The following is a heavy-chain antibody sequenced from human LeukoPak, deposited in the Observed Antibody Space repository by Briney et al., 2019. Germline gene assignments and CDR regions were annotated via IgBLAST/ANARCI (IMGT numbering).Heavy chain of an antibody. CDR3: ARADIAVTMGAFDI. V-gene: IGHV4-59*01. Sequence: PSETLSLTCTVSGGSISSYYWSWIRQLPGKGLEWIGYIYYSGSTNYNPSLKSRVTISVDTSKNQFSLKLSSVTAADTAVYYCARADIAVTMGAFDIWGQGTMVTVSS. J-gene: IGHJ3*02. CDR1: GGSISSYY. CDR2: IYYSGST. D-gene: IGHD6-19*01.